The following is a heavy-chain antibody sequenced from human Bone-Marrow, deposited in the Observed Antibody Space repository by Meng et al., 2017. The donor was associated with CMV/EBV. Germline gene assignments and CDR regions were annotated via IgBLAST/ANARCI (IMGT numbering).Heavy chain of an antibody. Sequence: SVKVSCKASGYTFTSYGISWVRQAPGQGLEWMGWIIPIFGTANYAQKFQGRVTITTDESTSTAYMELSSLRSEDTAVYYCARQGITMVRGATNWFDPWGQGTLVTVSS. J-gene: IGHJ5*02. CDR2: IIPIFGTA. CDR1: GYTFTSYG. CDR3: ARQGITMVRGATNWFDP. V-gene: IGHV1-69*05. D-gene: IGHD3-10*01.